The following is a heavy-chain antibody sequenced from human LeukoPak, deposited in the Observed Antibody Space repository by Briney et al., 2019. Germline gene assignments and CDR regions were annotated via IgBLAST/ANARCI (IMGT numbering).Heavy chain of an antibody. CDR3: AKRLNSGWYTAAFDM. Sequence: GGSLRLSCAASGFTFSSYAMSWVRQAPGKGLEWVSAISGSGGSTYDADSVKGRFTISRDNSKNTLYLQMNSLRAEDTAVYYCAKRLNSGWYTAAFDMWGQGTIVTVSS. J-gene: IGHJ3*02. CDR2: ISGSGGST. V-gene: IGHV3-23*01. CDR1: GFTFSSYA. D-gene: IGHD6-19*01.